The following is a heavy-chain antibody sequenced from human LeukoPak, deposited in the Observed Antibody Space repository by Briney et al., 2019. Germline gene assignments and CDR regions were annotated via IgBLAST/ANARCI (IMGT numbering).Heavy chain of an antibody. CDR3: KAAADYMDV. J-gene: IGHJ6*03. Sequence: SETLSLTCTVSGGSISSYYWSWIRQPPGKGLEWIGYIYYSGSTNYNPSLKSRVTISVDTSKNQFSLKLSSVTAADTAVYYCKAAADYMDVWGKGTTVTISS. D-gene: IGHD6-13*01. CDR2: IYYSGST. V-gene: IGHV4-59*01. CDR1: GGSISSYY.